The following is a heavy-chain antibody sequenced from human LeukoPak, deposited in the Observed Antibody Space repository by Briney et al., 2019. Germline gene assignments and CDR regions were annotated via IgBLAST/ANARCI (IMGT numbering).Heavy chain of an antibody. CDR2: IRYDGSNK. CDR1: GFSFSSYG. J-gene: IGHJ4*02. CDR3: ARVSSDSWRYYDQDGLHYFDY. Sequence: PGGSLRLSCVASGFSFSSYGMHWVRQAPGKGLEWVAFIRYDGSNKYYADPVKGRFTISRDNSKNTLYLQMNSLRAEDTAVYYCARVSSDSWRYYDQDGLHYFDYWGQGTLVTVSS. D-gene: IGHD3-3*01. V-gene: IGHV3-30*02.